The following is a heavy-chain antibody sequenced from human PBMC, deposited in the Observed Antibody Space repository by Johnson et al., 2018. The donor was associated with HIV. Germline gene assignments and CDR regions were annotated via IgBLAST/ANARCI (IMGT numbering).Heavy chain of an antibody. CDR3: ARDFSVRAFDI. D-gene: IGHD3-10*01. V-gene: IGHV3-74*01. Sequence: VLLVESGGGLVQPGGSLRLSCAVSGFSFSNYWMEWVRQAPGKGLVWVSRIKSDGSSTYYADSVKGRFTISRDNSKNTLYLQMNSLRAEDTAVYYCARDFSVRAFDIWGQGTMVTVSS. CDR1: GFSFSNYW. J-gene: IGHJ3*02. CDR2: IKSDGSST.